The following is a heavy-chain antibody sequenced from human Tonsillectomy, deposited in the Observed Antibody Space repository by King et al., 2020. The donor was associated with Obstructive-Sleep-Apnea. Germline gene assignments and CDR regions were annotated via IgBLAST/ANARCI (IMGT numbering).Heavy chain of an antibody. CDR3: ARTARSYDILTGPDYFDY. CDR2: IYYSGST. V-gene: IGHV4-59*01. J-gene: IGHJ4*01. CDR1: GGSISSYY. D-gene: IGHD3-9*01. Sequence: QLQESGPGLVKPSETLSLTCTVSGGSISSYYWSWIRQPPGKGLEWIGYIYYSGSTNYNPSLKIRVTVSLDTSRNQFSLRLSSVTAADPAVYYCARTARSYDILTGPDYFDYWGQGTLVTVSS.